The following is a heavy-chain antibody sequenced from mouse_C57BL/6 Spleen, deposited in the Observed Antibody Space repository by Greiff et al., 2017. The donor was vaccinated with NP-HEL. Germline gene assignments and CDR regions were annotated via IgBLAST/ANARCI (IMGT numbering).Heavy chain of an antibody. CDR2: ISSGGDYI. V-gene: IGHV5-9-1*02. CDR3: TRENYDEGSLAY. D-gene: IGHD2-3*01. CDR1: GFTFSSYA. J-gene: IGHJ3*01. Sequence: EVMLVESGEGLVKPGGSLKLSCAASGFTFSSYAMSWVRQTPEKRLEWVAYISSGGDYIYYADTVKGRFTISRDNARNTLYLQMSSLKSEDTAMYYCTRENYDEGSLAYWGQGTLVTVSA.